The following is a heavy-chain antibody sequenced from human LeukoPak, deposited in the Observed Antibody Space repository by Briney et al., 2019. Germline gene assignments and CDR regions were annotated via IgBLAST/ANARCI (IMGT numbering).Heavy chain of an antibody. Sequence: SETLSLTCTVSGYSISSGYYWGWIRQPPGKGLEWIGSIYHSGSTYYNPSLKSRVTTSVDTSKNQFSLKLSSVTAADTAVYYCARDSNFSGSRLFDYWGQGTLVTVSS. CDR1: GYSISSGYY. CDR3: ARDSNFSGSRLFDY. D-gene: IGHD1-26*01. V-gene: IGHV4-38-2*02. J-gene: IGHJ4*02. CDR2: IYHSGST.